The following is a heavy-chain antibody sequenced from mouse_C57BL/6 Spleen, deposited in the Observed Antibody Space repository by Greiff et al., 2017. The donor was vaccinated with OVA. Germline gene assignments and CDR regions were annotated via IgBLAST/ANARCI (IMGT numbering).Heavy chain of an antibody. CDR2: IDPENGDT. D-gene: IGHD1-1*01. J-gene: IGHJ3*01. Sequence: VQLKQSGAELVRPGASVKLSCTASGFNIKDDYMHWVKQRPEQGLEWIGWIDPENGDTEYASKFQGKATITADTSSNTAYLQLSSLTSEDTAVYYCTTIYYYGSSYKAWFAYWGQGTLVTVSA. CDR3: TTIYYYGSSYKAWFAY. CDR1: GFNIKDDY. V-gene: IGHV14-4*01.